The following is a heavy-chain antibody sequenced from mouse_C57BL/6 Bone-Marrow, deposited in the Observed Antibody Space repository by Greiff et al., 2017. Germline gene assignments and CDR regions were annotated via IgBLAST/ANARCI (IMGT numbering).Heavy chain of an antibody. CDR2: IHPNSGST. J-gene: IGHJ4*01. Sequence: QVQLQQSGAELVKPGASVTLSCKASGYTFTSYWMHWVKQRPGQGLEWIGMIHPNSGSTNYNEKFKSKATLTVDKSSSTAYIQLSSLTSEDTSVYYCSRGELLQFYSIDYWGQGTSVTVSS. CDR3: SRGELLQFYSIDY. CDR1: GYTFTSYW. D-gene: IGHD2-12*01. V-gene: IGHV1-64*01.